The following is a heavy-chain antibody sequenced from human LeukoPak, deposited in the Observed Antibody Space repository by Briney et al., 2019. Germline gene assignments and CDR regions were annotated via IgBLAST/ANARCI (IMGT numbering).Heavy chain of an antibody. J-gene: IGHJ3*01. CDR3: AKVFVTALTTSAFDV. Sequence: PGGSLRLSCAASGFTFNNYAMSWVRQAPGKGLEWVSAISASGGSTYYADSVKGRFTISRDNSKNTPYLQMNSLRAEDTAVYYCAKVFVTALTTSAFDVWGQGTMVTVSS. CDR2: ISASGGST. V-gene: IGHV3-23*01. D-gene: IGHD4-11*01. CDR1: GFTFNNYA.